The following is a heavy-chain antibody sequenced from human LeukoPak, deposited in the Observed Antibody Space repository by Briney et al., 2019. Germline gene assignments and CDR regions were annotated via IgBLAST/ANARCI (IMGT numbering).Heavy chain of an antibody. V-gene: IGHV3-74*01. Sequence: PGGSLRLSCAASGFTFSSYWRHWVRQAPGKGLVWVSRINSDGSSTSYADSVKGRFTISRDNAKNTLYLQMNSLRAEDTAVYYCARVPLELPLVGASWSPDYWGQGTLVTVSS. CDR1: GFTFSSYW. D-gene: IGHD1-26*01. J-gene: IGHJ4*02. CDR2: INSDGSST. CDR3: ARVPLELPLVGASWSPDY.